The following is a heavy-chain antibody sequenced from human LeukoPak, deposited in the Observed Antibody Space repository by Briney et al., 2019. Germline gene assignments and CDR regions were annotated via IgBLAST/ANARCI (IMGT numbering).Heavy chain of an antibody. CDR1: GFTFSDYY. D-gene: IGHD5-24*01. CDR2: IKSKTDGGTT. Sequence: GGSLRLSCAASGFTFSDYYMSWIRHAPRKGLEWVGRIKSKTDGGTTDYAAPVKGRFTISRDDSKNTLYLQMNSLKTEDTAVYYCTTVVGDGYTVDYWGQGTLVTVSS. J-gene: IGHJ4*02. V-gene: IGHV3-15*01. CDR3: TTVVGDGYTVDY.